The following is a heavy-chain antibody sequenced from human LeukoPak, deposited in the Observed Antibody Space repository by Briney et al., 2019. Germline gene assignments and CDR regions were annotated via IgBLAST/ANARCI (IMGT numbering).Heavy chain of an antibody. CDR1: GYTLTGYY. CDR2: INPNNGAT. J-gene: IGHJ4*02. Sequence: GASVKVSCKASGYTLTGYYLHWVRQAPGQGLEWMGWINPNNGATHSAQKFQGRITMTRDPSISTAYMDLSRLRSHDTAGYYCARDRVGSGWPRPYYFEVWGQGTLVTVSS. D-gene: IGHD6-19*01. V-gene: IGHV1-2*02. CDR3: ARDRVGSGWPRPYYFEV.